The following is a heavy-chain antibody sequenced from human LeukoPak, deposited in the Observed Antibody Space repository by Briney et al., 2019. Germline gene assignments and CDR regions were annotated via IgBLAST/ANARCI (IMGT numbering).Heavy chain of an antibody. CDR1: GFTFSSYS. D-gene: IGHD6-13*01. Sequence: GGSLRLSCAASGFTFSSYSMNWVRQAPGKGLEWISYISNSGSAMYYADSVKGRFTISRDNAKNSLYLQMNSLRAEDTAVYYCARDQDTTWYPPFDYWGQGTLVNVSS. CDR2: ISNSGSAM. V-gene: IGHV3-48*04. CDR3: ARDQDTTWYPPFDY. J-gene: IGHJ4*02.